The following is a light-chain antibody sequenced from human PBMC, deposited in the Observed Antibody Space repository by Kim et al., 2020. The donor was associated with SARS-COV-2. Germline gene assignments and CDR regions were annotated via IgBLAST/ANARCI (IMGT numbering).Light chain of an antibody. J-gene: IGLJ2*01. CDR2: EDD. V-gene: IGLV6-57*03. Sequence: GHTVTISCPRSSGSIDGSSVQWYQQRPGAVPTTVICEDDQRPSGVSDRFSGSIDNSSNSASLTISGLRTEDEADYYCQSYNRDNVIFGGGTQLTVL. CDR3: QSYNRDNVI. CDR1: SGSIDGSS.